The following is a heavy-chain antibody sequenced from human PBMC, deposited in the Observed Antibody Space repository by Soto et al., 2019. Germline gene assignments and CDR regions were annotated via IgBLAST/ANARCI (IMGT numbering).Heavy chain of an antibody. CDR1: GGSISSGDSY. CDR3: ARVLHSSGYYFDY. V-gene: IGHV4-30-4*01. CDR2: IYYSGST. J-gene: IGHJ4*02. D-gene: IGHD3-22*01. Sequence: QVQLQESGPGLVKPSQTLSLTCTVSGGSISSGDSYWNWIRQPPGKGLEWIGYIYYSGSTYYNPSIKSRATISVDTSKNQFSLNLNSVTAADTAVYYCARVLHSSGYYFDYWGQGTLVTVSS.